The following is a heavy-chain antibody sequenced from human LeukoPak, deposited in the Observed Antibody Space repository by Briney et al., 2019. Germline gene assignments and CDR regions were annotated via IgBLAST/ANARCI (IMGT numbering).Heavy chain of an antibody. CDR2: INPNAGDT. CDR1: RYTFTGYY. Sequence: GASVKVSCKASRYTFTGYYLHWVRQAPGQGLEWMGWINPNAGDTGYARKFQGRVTMTRDTSTSTVYMELSSLRSEDTAVYYCARRREMATIRRAQAFDIWGQGTMVTVSS. D-gene: IGHD5-24*01. V-gene: IGHV1-46*01. CDR3: ARRREMATIRRAQAFDI. J-gene: IGHJ3*02.